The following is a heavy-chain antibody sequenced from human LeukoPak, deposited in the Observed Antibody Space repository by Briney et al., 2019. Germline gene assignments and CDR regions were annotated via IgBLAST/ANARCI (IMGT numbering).Heavy chain of an antibody. V-gene: IGHV1-46*01. J-gene: IGHJ4*02. Sequence: AASVKVSCKASGYIFTNNYLHWVRQAPGQGLEWMGMIYPRDGSTSYAQNFQGRVTVTRDTSTTTVHMELRGLRSEDTAVYYCARDQEGFDYWGQRTVVTVSS. CDR2: IYPRDGST. CDR3: ARDQEGFDY. CDR1: GYIFTNNY.